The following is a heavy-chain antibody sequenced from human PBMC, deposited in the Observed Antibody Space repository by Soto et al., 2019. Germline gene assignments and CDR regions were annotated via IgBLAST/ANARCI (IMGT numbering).Heavy chain of an antibody. V-gene: IGHV3-66*01. D-gene: IGHD6-6*01. J-gene: IGHJ3*02. CDR3: ARASIAALDAFDI. CDR1: GFNVSSNY. CDR2: IYSGGST. Sequence: EVQLVESGGGLVQPGGSLRLSCAASGFNVSSNYMSWVRQAPGKGLEWVSVIYSGGSTYYADSVKGRFTISRDNSKNTLYLQMNRLGAEDTAVYYCARASIAALDAFDICGQGPMVTVSS.